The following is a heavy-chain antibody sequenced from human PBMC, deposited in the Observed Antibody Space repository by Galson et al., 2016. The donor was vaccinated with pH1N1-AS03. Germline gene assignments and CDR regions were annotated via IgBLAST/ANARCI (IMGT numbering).Heavy chain of an antibody. CDR2: VKSDGSHT. D-gene: IGHD3/OR15-3a*01. CDR1: GFTFSSSW. CDR3: ARDWTGSIDY. J-gene: IGHJ4*02. V-gene: IGHV3-74*01. Sequence: SLRLSCAASGFTFSSSWMYWVRQAPGKGLVSLSLVKSDGSHTYYADSVKGRFTISRDNAKNTLYLQMDSLRAEDTAVYYCARDWTGSIDYWGQGTLVTVSS.